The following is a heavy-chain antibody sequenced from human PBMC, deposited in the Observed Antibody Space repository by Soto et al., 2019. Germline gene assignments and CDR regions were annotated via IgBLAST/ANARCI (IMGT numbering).Heavy chain of an antibody. J-gene: IGHJ6*02. CDR3: ARGKIAVAANYYYYGMDV. D-gene: IGHD6-19*01. V-gene: IGHV6-1*01. Sequence: SQTLSLTCAISGDSVSSNSAAWNWIRQSPSRGLEWLGRTYYRSKWYNDYAVSVKSRITINPDTSKNQFSLQLNSVTPEDTAVYYCARGKIAVAANYYYYGMDVWGQGTTVTVSS. CDR1: GDSVSSNSAA. CDR2: TYYRSKWYN.